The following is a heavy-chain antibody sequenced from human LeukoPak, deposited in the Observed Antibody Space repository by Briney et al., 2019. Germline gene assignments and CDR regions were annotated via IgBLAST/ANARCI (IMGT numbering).Heavy chain of an antibody. CDR2: IRGNGET. CDR3: AKASWVSSTDAVR. D-gene: IGHD3-16*01. V-gene: IGHV3-23*01. Sequence: GGSLRLSCAASGLSFSSFAMSWVRQGPARGLEWVSSIRGNGETFYDDSVKGRFTLSSYSSRNTVYFQLNNLRVEDTAIYCCAKASWVSSTDAVRWGQGTLGTVSS. CDR1: GLSFSSFA. J-gene: IGHJ4*02.